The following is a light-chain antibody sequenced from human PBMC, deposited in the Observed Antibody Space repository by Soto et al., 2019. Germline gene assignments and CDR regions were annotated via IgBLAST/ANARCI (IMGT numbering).Light chain of an antibody. V-gene: IGKV1-39*01. CDR3: QQTFNSPIT. Sequence: DIQMTHSPSSLSASVVDKVTITFLASQIITSYLHWYQQKPGKDPKLLIYAAYSLQSGVKSRFSGSGSGTDFTLTIRSVRPEDLGSFYCQQTFNSPITFGHGPRREIK. J-gene: IGKJ5*01. CDR2: AAY. CDR1: QIITSY.